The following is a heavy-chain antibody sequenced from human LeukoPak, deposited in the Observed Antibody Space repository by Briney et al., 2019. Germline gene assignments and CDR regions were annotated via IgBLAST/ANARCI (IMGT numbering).Heavy chain of an antibody. CDR1: GGSISSYY. Sequence: KPSETLSLTCTVSGGSISSYYWSWIRQPPGKGLEWIGYIYYSGSTNYNPSLKSRVTISVDTSKNQFSLKLSSVTAADTAVYYCARVNKVSFFDYWGQGTLVTVSS. CDR3: ARVNKVSFFDY. J-gene: IGHJ4*02. CDR2: IYYSGST. D-gene: IGHD2/OR15-2a*01. V-gene: IGHV4-59*01.